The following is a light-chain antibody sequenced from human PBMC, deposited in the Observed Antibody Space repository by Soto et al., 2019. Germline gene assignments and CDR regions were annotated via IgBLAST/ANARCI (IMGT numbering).Light chain of an antibody. CDR3: QQYGSSLSWT. CDR1: QSVSSY. V-gene: IGKV3-20*01. CDR2: GAS. Sequence: IVLTQSPGTLSLSPWERAILSYRASQSVSSYLAWYQQKPGQAPRLLIYGASTRATGIPDRFSGSGSGTDFTLTISRLEPEDFAVFYCQQYGSSLSWTFGQGTKVDIK. J-gene: IGKJ1*01.